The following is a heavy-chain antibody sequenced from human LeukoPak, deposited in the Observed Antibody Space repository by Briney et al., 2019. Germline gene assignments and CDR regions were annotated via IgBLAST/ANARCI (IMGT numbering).Heavy chain of an antibody. J-gene: IGHJ4*02. V-gene: IGHV1-69*05. D-gene: IGHD3-22*01. Sequence: SVKVSCKASGGTFSSCGISWVRQAPGQGLEWMGRIIAIFGRANYAQKFQGRVTITTDESTSTAYMELSSLRSEDTAVYYCARDYYDSSGLNFDYWGQGTLVTVSS. CDR2: IIAIFGRA. CDR3: ARDYYDSSGLNFDY. CDR1: GGTFSSCG.